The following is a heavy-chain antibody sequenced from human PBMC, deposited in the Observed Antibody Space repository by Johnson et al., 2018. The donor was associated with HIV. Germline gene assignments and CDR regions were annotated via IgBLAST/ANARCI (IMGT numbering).Heavy chain of an antibody. J-gene: IGHJ3*02. CDR2: IWYDGSNK. Sequence: QMQLVESGGGVVQPGRSLRLSCAASGFTFSSYGMPWVRQAPGKGLEWVAGIWYDGSNKYYADSVKGRFTISRDNSKKTLYLQMNSVRAEDTAVYYCSKEQLLRAFDIWGQGTMGTVSS. D-gene: IGHD2-15*01. CDR1: GFTFSSYG. V-gene: IGHV3-33*06. CDR3: SKEQLLRAFDI.